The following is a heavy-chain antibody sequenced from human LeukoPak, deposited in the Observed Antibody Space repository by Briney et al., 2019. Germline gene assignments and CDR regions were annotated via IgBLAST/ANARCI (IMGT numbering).Heavy chain of an antibody. V-gene: IGHV3-23*05. CDR3: AKIDWSSGF. D-gene: IGHD3-9*01. CDR1: GFTLSGYA. CDR2: IFGSGSNT. J-gene: IGHJ4*02. Sequence: GALRLSCAASGFTLSGYAMSWVRQAPGKGLEWVSTIFGSGSNTYYADSVKGRFITSRDNSKNTLYLQMDSLRAEDTAVYFCAKIDWSSGFWGQGTLVAVSS.